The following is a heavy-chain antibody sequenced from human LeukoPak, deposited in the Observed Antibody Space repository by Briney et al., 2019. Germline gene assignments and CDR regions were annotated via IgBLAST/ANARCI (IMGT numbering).Heavy chain of an antibody. CDR1: GFTFSSYA. CDR2: ISGSGGST. D-gene: IGHD3/OR15-3a*01. CDR3: AKDRDDFPIVNDY. Sequence: GESLKISCAASGFTFSSYAMSWVRQAPGKGLEWVSAISGSGGSTYYADSVKGRFTISRDNSKNTLYLQMNSLRAEDTAVYYCAKDRDDFPIVNDYWGQGTLVTVSS. J-gene: IGHJ4*02. V-gene: IGHV3-23*01.